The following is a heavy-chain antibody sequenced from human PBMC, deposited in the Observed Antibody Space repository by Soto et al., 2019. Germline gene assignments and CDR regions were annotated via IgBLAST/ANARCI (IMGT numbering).Heavy chain of an antibody. V-gene: IGHV4-4*02. CDR2: VHHSGST. D-gene: IGHD2-8*01. Sequence: PSDTLSLTYAVSSHSITIRDWWSWLRQPPGKGLEWIAEVHHSGSTNYNPSLKNRVTISVDKSKNQFSLKVSSVTAADTAVYYCARNADYNMDVWGQGTKVTVSS. J-gene: IGHJ6*02. CDR3: ARNADYNMDV. CDR1: SHSITIRDW.